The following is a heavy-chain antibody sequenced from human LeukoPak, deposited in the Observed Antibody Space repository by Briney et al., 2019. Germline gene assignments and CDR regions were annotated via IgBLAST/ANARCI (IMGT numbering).Heavy chain of an antibody. Sequence: RVSCKASVGTLSSYAITSGRESPRHGREWMVSIISILGIANYAQKFQGRGTITAEKATSTAYMELSSLRSEDTAVYYCARAETVATIIVYWGPRTLVTVSS. CDR1: VGTLSSYA. D-gene: IGHD5-12*01. J-gene: IGHJ4*02. CDR2: IISILGIA. V-gene: IGHV1-69*04. CDR3: ARAETVATIIVY.